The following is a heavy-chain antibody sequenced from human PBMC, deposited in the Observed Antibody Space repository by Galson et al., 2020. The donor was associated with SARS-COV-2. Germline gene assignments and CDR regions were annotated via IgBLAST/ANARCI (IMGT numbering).Heavy chain of an antibody. D-gene: IGHD5-12*01. CDR2: ISFDGGNA. V-gene: IGHV3-30-3*01. J-gene: IGHJ4*02. CDR1: GFSFSYYA. Sequence: GGSLRLSCVASGFSFSYYAMHWVRQAPGKGLEWVAVISFDGGNAYYADSVRGRFTISRDNPRNTLYLQMNSLRVEDTAVYYCASVNGGAYVGYFDYWCQGTLGTASS. CDR3: ASVNGGAYVGYFDY.